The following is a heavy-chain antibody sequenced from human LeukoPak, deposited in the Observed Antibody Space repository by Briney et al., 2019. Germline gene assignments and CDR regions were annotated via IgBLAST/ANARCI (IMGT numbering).Heavy chain of an antibody. CDR3: AKDQGGSYYLDYFDY. D-gene: IGHD1-26*01. J-gene: IGHJ4*02. V-gene: IGHV3-23*01. CDR1: GFTFSSYG. CDR2: ISGSGGST. Sequence: GGSLRLSCAASGFTFSSYGMSWVRQAPGKGLEWVSAISGSGGSTYYADSVKGRSTISRDNSKNTLYLQMNSLRAEDTAVYYCAKDQGGSYYLDYFDYWGQGTLVTVSS.